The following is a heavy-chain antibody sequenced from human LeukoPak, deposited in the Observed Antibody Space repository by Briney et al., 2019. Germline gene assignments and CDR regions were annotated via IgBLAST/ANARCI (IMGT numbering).Heavy chain of an antibody. J-gene: IGHJ4*02. CDR1: GFNLRASA. V-gene: IGHV3-30-3*01. D-gene: IGHD1-26*01. Sequence: GGSLRLSCATSGFNLRASAMHWVRQAPGKGLEWVAVISYDGSNKYYADSVKGRFTISRDNSKNTLYLQMDSLRAEDTAVYYCARDNGVGAFDYWGQGTLVTVSS. CDR2: ISYDGSNK. CDR3: ARDNGVGAFDY.